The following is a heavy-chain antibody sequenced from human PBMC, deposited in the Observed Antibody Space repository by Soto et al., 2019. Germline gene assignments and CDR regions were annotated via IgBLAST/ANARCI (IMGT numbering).Heavy chain of an antibody. D-gene: IGHD2-2*01. J-gene: IGHJ6*02. V-gene: IGHV3-49*03. Sequence: PGGSLRLSCTGSGFTFGDYAISWSRQAPGKGLAWVGVIRSKAYGGTKDYAASVKGRFTILRDDSKSIAYLQMNSLQSEDTGVYYCTRYTSTSRYSYFGMDVWGHGTTVTVSS. CDR1: GFTFGDYA. CDR2: IRSKAYGGTK. CDR3: TRYTSTSRYSYFGMDV.